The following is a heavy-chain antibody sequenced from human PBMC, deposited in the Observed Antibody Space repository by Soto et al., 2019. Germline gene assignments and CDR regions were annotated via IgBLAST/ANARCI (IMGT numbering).Heavy chain of an antibody. CDR1: GGSISSYY. CDR2: IYYSGST. V-gene: IGHV4-59*01. D-gene: IGHD2-15*01. CDR3: ARDRAGGTFGY. Sequence: SETLSLTCTVSGGSISSYYWSWIRQPPGKGLEWIGYIYYSGSTNYNPSLKSRVTISVDTSKNQFSLKLSSVTAADTAVYYCARDRAGGTFGYWGQGTLVTVSS. J-gene: IGHJ4*02.